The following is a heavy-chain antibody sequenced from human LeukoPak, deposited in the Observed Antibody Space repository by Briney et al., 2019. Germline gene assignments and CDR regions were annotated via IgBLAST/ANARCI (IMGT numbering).Heavy chain of an antibody. CDR1: GFTFSSYA. Sequence: GRSLRLSCAASGFTFSSYAMSWVRQAPGKGLEWVSAISGSGGSTYYADSVKGRFTISRDNSKNTLYLQMNSLRAEDTAVYYCAKMGDSGWYAYYYGMDVWGQGTTVTVSS. J-gene: IGHJ6*02. D-gene: IGHD6-19*01. V-gene: IGHV3-23*01. CDR3: AKMGDSGWYAYYYGMDV. CDR2: ISGSGGST.